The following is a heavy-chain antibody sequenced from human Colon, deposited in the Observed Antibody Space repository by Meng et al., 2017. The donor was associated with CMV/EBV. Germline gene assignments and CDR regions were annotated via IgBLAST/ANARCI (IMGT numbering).Heavy chain of an antibody. D-gene: IGHD2-15*01. CDR1: GFTFSNYA. CDR2: ISGSGGST. CDR3: AKDGGGCSGGSCYSDFGVYYFDY. V-gene: IGHV3-23*01. Sequence: GESLKISCAGSGFTFSNYAMSWVRQAPGKGLEWVSAISGSGGSTYYADSVKGRFTISRDNSKNTLYLQMNSLRAEDTAVYYCAKDGGGCSGGSCYSDFGVYYFDYWGQGTLVTVSS. J-gene: IGHJ4*02.